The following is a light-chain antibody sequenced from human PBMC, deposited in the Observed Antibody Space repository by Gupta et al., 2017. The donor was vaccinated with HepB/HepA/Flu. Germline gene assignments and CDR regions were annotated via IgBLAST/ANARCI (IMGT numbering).Light chain of an antibody. V-gene: IGKV3-11*01. CDR2: DAS. J-gene: IGKJ5*01. CDR1: QSVSSY. Sequence: EIVLTQSPATLSLSPGERATLSCRASQSVSSYLAWYQQKPGQAPRLLIYDASNRATGITARFSGSGSGTDFTLTISSLDPEDFAVYYCQQRSNCSITFGQGTRLEIK. CDR3: QQRSNCSIT.